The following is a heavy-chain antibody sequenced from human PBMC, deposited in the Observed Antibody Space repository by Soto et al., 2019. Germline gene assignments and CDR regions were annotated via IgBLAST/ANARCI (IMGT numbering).Heavy chain of an antibody. CDR3: VKDIHFLGIWYFDL. J-gene: IGHJ2*01. Sequence: EQLAESGGGVVQSGRSLRLSCEASGFTFSSFGMHWVRQAPGKGLEWVAVISYDGSDTYFADSVKGRFTISRDNSKNTVYLQMNSLRVEDTAVHYCVKDIHFLGIWYFDLWGRGSLVSVSS. CDR2: ISYDGSDT. D-gene: IGHD3-16*01. CDR1: GFTFSSFG. V-gene: IGHV3-30*18.